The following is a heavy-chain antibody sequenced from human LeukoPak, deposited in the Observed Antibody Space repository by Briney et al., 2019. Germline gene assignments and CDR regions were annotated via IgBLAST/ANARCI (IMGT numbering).Heavy chain of an antibody. V-gene: IGHV1-46*01. CDR1: GYTLTELS. Sequence: ASVKVSCKVSGYTLTELSMHWVRQAPGQGLERMGIINPSGGSTSYAQKFQGRVTMTRDMSTSTVYMELSSLRSEDTAVYYCARKYSSSWSYAFDIWGQGTMVTVSS. CDR2: INPSGGST. CDR3: ARKYSSSWSYAFDI. J-gene: IGHJ3*02. D-gene: IGHD6-13*01.